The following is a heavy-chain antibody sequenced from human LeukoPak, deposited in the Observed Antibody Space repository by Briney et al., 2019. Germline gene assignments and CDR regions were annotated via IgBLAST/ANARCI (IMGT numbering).Heavy chain of an antibody. CDR3: VRGYSFGPYGMDV. J-gene: IGHJ6*02. D-gene: IGHD2-15*01. CDR2: ISDSGGST. V-gene: IGHV3-64D*09. Sequence: GGSLRLSCAASGFTFSSYAMHWVRQAPGKGLEYVSAISDSGGSTYYADSVKGRFTISRDNSQNTLYLQMSSLRAEDTAVYFCVRGYSFGPYGMDVWGQGTTVTVSS. CDR1: GFTFSSYA.